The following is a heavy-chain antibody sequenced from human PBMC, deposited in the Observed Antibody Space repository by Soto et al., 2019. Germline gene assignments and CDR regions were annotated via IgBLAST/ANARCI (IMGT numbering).Heavy chain of an antibody. J-gene: IGHJ4*02. CDR3: ARLMGTSFDL. Sequence: GGSLRLSCAASGFTFTDHYMDLVRQAPGKGLEWVGGARNKVNGYIIAYAASVKGRFIISRDDSKNSLYLQMNSLKTEDTAVYFCARLMGTSFDLWGQGTLVNVSS. D-gene: IGHD2-8*01. CDR2: ARNKVNGYII. CDR1: GFTFTDHY. V-gene: IGHV3-72*01.